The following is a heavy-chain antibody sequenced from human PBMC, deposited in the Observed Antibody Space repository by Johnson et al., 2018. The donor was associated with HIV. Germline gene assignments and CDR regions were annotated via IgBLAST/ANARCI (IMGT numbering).Heavy chain of an antibody. CDR2: IGGSGTNT. Sequence: VQLVESGGGVVQPGGSLRLSCAASGFPFRNYGMHWVRQAPGKGLEWVSSIGGSGTNTYYPDSMKGRFTISRDNSKNSLYLQLTSLRDDDTAVYYCAKTMAQGEYAFDVWGQGTLVTVSS. J-gene: IGHJ3*01. V-gene: IGHV3-23*04. CDR3: AKTMAQGEYAFDV. D-gene: IGHD3-10*01. CDR1: GFPFRNYG.